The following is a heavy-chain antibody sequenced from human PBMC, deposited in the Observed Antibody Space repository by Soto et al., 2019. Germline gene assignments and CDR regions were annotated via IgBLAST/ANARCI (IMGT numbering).Heavy chain of an antibody. J-gene: IGHJ4*02. V-gene: IGHV3-15*01. Sequence: GGSLRLSCTSAELNLSNASMALVRQHPGKGLEWVGRVKSKTDGATTDYAAPVKGRFTISRDDSKNTLYLQINSLKTEDTAVYYCATDAYYDTSGYWFWGRGTLVTVSS. CDR2: VKSKTDGATT. D-gene: IGHD3-22*01. CDR3: ATDAYYDTSGYWF. CDR1: ELNLSNAS.